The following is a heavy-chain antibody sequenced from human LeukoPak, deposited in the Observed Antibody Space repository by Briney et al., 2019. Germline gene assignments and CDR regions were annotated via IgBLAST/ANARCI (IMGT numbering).Heavy chain of an antibody. V-gene: IGHV3-74*01. J-gene: IGHJ3*02. CDR2: IDNDGSDT. D-gene: IGHD5-18*01. CDR3: ARGGYHHGFNI. CDR1: GFTFRNYW. Sequence: GGSLRLSCAASGFTFRNYWIHWVRQAPGKGLVWISRIDNDGSDTIYADSVKGRFTISRDNAKNTLYLQMNSLRAEDTAVYYCARGGYHHGFNIWGQGTMVTVSS.